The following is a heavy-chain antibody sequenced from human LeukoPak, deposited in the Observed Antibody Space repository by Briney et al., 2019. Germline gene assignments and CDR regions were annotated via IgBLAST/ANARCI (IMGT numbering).Heavy chain of an antibody. CDR2: INPNSGGT. V-gene: IGHV1-2*02. J-gene: IGHJ6*02. CDR3: ARAYSSGWWFSQSAWSLYYYGMDV. Sequence: ASVKVSCKASGYTFTGYYMHWVRQAPGQGLEWMGWINPNSGGTNYAQKFQGRVAMTRDTSISTAYMELSRLRSDDTAVYYCARAYSSGWWFSQSAWSLYYYGMDVWGQGTTVTVS. D-gene: IGHD6-19*01. CDR1: GYTFTGYY.